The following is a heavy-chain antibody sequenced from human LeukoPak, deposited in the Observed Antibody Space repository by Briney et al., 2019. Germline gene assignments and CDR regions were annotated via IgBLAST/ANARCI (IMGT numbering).Heavy chain of an antibody. CDR3: AKDRVGGIAAPRSFDY. Sequence: PGGSLRLSCAASGFTFSSYAMSWVRQAPGKGLEWVSAISGSGGSTYYVDSVKGRFTISRDNSKNTLYLQMNSLRAEDTAVYYCAKDRVGGIAAPRSFDYWGQGTLVTVSS. D-gene: IGHD6-25*01. V-gene: IGHV3-23*01. J-gene: IGHJ4*02. CDR2: ISGSGGST. CDR1: GFTFSSYA.